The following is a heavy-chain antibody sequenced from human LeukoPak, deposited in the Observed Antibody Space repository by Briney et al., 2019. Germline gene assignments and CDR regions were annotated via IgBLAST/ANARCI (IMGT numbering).Heavy chain of an antibody. CDR3: AHRPFYYDSSGYYSLWFDP. V-gene: IGHV2-5*02. Sequence: SGPTPVNPTQTLTLTCTFSGFSLSTSGVGVGWIRQPPGKALEWLALIYWDDDKRYSPSLKSRLTITKDTSKNQVVLTMTNMDPVDTATYYCAHRPFYYDSSGYYSLWFDPWGQGTLVTVSS. D-gene: IGHD3-22*01. J-gene: IGHJ5*02. CDR1: GFSLSTSGVG. CDR2: IYWDDDK.